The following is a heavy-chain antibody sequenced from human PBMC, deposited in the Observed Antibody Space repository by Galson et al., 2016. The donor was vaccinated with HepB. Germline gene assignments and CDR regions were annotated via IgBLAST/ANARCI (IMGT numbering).Heavy chain of an antibody. CDR1: GFTFNTYD. CDR2: ISMDGSIK. CDR3: ARADFVGATPLSY. D-gene: IGHD1-26*01. V-gene: IGHV3-30*04. J-gene: IGHJ4*02. Sequence: SLRLSCAASGFTFNTYDMHWVRQAPGKGLEWVAVISMDGSIKLYADSVKGRFTISRDNSKNALFLQINSLRAEDTAVYYCARADFVGATPLSYWGQGMLVSVSS.